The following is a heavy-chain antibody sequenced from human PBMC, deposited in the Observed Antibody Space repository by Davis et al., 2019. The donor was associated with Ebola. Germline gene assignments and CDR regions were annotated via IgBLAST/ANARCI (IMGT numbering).Heavy chain of an antibody. Sequence: GESLKISCAASGFTFSSYAMSWVRQAPGKGLEWVSAISGSGGSTYYADSVKGRFTISGHNSKNTLYLQMNSLRAEDTAVYYCARSLTYDCSGGSCYPGSFDYWGQGTLVTVSS. D-gene: IGHD2-15*01. CDR1: GFTFSSYA. V-gene: IGHV3-23*01. J-gene: IGHJ4*02. CDR2: ISGSGGST. CDR3: ARSLTYDCSGGSCYPGSFDY.